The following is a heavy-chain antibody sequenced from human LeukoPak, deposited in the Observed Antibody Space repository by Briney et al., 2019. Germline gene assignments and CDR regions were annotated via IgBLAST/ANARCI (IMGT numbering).Heavy chain of an antibody. CDR2: MHPNSGNT. CDR1: GYTFTNYD. Sequence: ASVTVSCKSSGYTFTNYDINWVRQASGQGLAWMGWMHPNSGNTGSAQKFQGRVTMTSNTSISTAYMELSSLRSEDTAVYYCARGLRREQQLLRAFDYWGEGTPVTVSS. V-gene: IGHV1-8*01. CDR3: ARGLRREQQLLRAFDY. J-gene: IGHJ4*02. D-gene: IGHD6-13*01.